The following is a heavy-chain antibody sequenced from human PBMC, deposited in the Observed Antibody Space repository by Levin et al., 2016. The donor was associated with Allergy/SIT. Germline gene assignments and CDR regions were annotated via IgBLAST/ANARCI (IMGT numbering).Heavy chain of an antibody. CDR1: GFTSDDYA. J-gene: IGHJ1*01. CDR2: ISWNSGGK. Sequence: SLKISCVVSGFTSDDYAMHWVRQAPGKGLEWVSGISWNSGGKEYADSVKGRFTISRDNVKNSLDLQMNSLRVEDTALYYCVKDRGSSGLGFFLHWGKGTMVTVSS. D-gene: IGHD6-19*01. V-gene: IGHV3-9*02. CDR3: VKDRGSSGLGFFLH.